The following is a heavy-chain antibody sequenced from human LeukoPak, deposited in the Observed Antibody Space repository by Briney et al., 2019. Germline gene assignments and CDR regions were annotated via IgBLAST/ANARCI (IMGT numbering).Heavy chain of an antibody. D-gene: IGHD3-22*01. CDR1: GFTLGNYA. Sequence: GGSLRLSCAASGFTLGNYAMSWVRQTPGKGLEWVSVTSGSGEITSHAESVKGRFTISRDTSKNTLYLQMNSLRAEDTAVYYCARGLPIAMIIEGNYGMDVWGQGTTVTVSS. CDR2: TSGSGEIT. J-gene: IGHJ6*02. V-gene: IGHV3-23*01. CDR3: ARGLPIAMIIEGNYGMDV.